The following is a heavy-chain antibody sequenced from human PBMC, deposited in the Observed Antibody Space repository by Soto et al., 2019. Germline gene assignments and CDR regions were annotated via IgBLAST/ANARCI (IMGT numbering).Heavy chain of an antibody. V-gene: IGHV4-59*01. CDR3: GSGSSQRALNWFEP. Sequence: PSETLSLTCTASGGSISSYYWTWIRQPPGKGLEWIGYIYYSGSTNYNPSLKSRVTISVDTSKNQFSLKLSSVTAADTAVYYYGSGSSQRALNWFEPWGQGTLVTVSS. J-gene: IGHJ5*02. CDR2: IYYSGST. CDR1: GGSISSYY. D-gene: IGHD3-10*01.